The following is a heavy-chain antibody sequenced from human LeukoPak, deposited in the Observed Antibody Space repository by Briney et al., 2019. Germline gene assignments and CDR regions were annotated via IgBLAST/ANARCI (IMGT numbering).Heavy chain of an antibody. J-gene: IGHJ4*02. CDR3: ARFGYYYDSSGYFYFDY. CDR1: GYTFTSYD. D-gene: IGHD3-22*01. CDR2: MNPNSGNT. V-gene: IGHV1-8*03. Sequence: ASVKVSCKASGYTFTSYDINWVRQATGQGLEWMGWMNPNSGNTGYAQKFQGRVTITRNTSISTAYMELSSLRSEDTAVYYCARFGYYYDSSGYFYFDYWGQGTLVTVSS.